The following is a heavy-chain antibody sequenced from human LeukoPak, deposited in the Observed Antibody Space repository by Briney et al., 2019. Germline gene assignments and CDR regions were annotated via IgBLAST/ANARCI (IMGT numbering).Heavy chain of an antibody. V-gene: IGHV3-23*01. CDR1: GFTFSNYA. Sequence: GGSLKLSCAASGFTFSNYAINWVRQAPGKGLEWVSGISASGGGTYYADSVKGRFTISRDNSKNTLYLQMNSLRAEDTAVYYCAKTYCSTTSPRCYYYYYMDVRGKGTTVTVSS. CDR2: ISASGGGT. CDR3: AKTYCSTTSPRCYYYYYMDV. J-gene: IGHJ6*03. D-gene: IGHD2-2*01.